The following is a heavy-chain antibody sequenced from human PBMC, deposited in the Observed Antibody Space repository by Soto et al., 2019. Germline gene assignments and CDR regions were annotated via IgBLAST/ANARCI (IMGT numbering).Heavy chain of an antibody. CDR3: AREAGGVPAANYYYYYGMDV. Sequence: QVQLVQSGAEVKKPGASVKVSCKASGYTFTGYYMHWVRQAPGQGLEWMGWINPNSGGTNYAQKFQGWVTMTRDTSISTAYMELSRLRSDVTAVYYCAREAGGVPAANYYYYYGMDVWGQGTTVTVSS. V-gene: IGHV1-2*04. D-gene: IGHD2-2*01. CDR1: GYTFTGYY. CDR2: INPNSGGT. J-gene: IGHJ6*02.